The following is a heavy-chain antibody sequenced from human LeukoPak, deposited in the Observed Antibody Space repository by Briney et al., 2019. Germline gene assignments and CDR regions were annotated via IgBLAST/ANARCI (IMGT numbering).Heavy chain of an antibody. Sequence: ASVKVSCKASGYTFTDYHVHWVRPAPGQGLEWMGWINPNSGGTNYAQKFQGRVTMTRDTSISTAYMELSRLRSDDTAVYYCARGPYGSENYYDYWGQGTLATVSS. CDR1: GYTFTDYH. D-gene: IGHD3-10*01. CDR2: INPNSGGT. J-gene: IGHJ4*02. V-gene: IGHV1-2*02. CDR3: ARGPYGSENYYDY.